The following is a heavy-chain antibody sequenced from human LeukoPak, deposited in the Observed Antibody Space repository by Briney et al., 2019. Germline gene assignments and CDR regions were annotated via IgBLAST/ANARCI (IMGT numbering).Heavy chain of an antibody. Sequence: PSETLSLTCAVSGYSISSGYYWGWIRQPPGKGPEWIGSVFHTGSSYYIPSLKSRVTISVDTSKNQFSLEVSSVTAADTAIYYCARGLSSTGHDYWGPGALVTVSS. J-gene: IGHJ4*02. CDR1: GYSISSGYY. D-gene: IGHD2-2*01. CDR3: ARGLSSTGHDY. V-gene: IGHV4-38-2*01. CDR2: VFHTGSS.